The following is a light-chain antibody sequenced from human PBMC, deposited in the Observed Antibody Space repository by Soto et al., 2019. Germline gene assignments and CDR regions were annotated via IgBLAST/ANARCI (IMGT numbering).Light chain of an antibody. J-gene: IGKJ1*01. CDR2: IAS. CDR1: QSVSSNH. CDR3: QQYDSSPWT. V-gene: IGKV3-20*01. Sequence: EIVLTQSPGTLSLYPGERATLSCRASQSVSSNHLAWYQQKTGQTPRLLIYIASNRAPGIPDRFSGSGSGTHFTLTISRVEPEDFAVYYCQQYDSSPWTFGQGTKVEIK.